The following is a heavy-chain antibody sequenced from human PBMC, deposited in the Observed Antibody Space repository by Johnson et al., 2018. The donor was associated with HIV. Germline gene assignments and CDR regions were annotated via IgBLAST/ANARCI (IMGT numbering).Heavy chain of an antibody. CDR1: GFTFSSYW. Sequence: VQLVESGGGLVQPGGSLRLSCAASGFTFSSYWMSWVRQAPGKGLEWVANIKQDGSEKYYVDSVKGRFTISRDNVKNSLYMQMNSLRVEDTAVYFCARDYRGALDIWGQGTMVTVSS. CDR3: ARDYRGALDI. CDR2: IKQDGSEK. V-gene: IGHV3-7*03. J-gene: IGHJ3*02. D-gene: IGHD4-11*01.